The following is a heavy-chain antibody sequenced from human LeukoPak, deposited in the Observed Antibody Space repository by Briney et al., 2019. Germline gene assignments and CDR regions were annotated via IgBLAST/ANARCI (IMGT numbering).Heavy chain of an antibody. V-gene: IGHV3-21*01. D-gene: IGHD3-10*01. CDR2: ITSSGPHM. Sequence: GGSLRLSCAASGFTFSAYTVSWVRQAPGKGLEWVSSITSSGPHMYYADSVKGRFTVSRDNAKNSLYLQMNSLRGEDTAVYYCARIIGSGGSGSYYYLDYGGQGTLVTVSS. CDR1: GFTFSAYT. J-gene: IGHJ4*02. CDR3: ARIIGSGGSGSYYYLDY.